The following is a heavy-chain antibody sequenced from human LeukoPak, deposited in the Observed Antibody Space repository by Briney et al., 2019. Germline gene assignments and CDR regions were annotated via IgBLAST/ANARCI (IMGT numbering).Heavy chain of an antibody. CDR1: GFTFSSYG. J-gene: IGHJ4*02. D-gene: IGHD3-22*01. CDR2: IWYDGSNK. CDR3: ARGGGYDSSLFDY. V-gene: IGHV3-33*01. Sequence: GGSLRLSCAASGFTFSSYGMHWVRQAPGKGLEWVAVIWYDGSNKYYADSVKGRFTISRDNSKNTLYLQMNSLRAEDTAVYYCARGGGYDSSLFDYWGQGTLVTVSS.